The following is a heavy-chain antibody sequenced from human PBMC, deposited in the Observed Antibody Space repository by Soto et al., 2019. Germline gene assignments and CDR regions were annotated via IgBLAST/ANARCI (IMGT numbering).Heavy chain of an antibody. J-gene: IGHJ4*02. D-gene: IGHD2-2*01. CDR1: GYTFTSYG. Sequence: QVQLVQSGAEVKKPGASVKVSCKASGYTFTSYGISWVRQAPGQGLEWMGWISAYNGNTNYAQKLQGRVTMTTDTSTRTAYMELRSLRSDDTAVYYCARDVAPYCSSTSCQSNYWGQGTLVTVSS. CDR2: ISAYNGNT. V-gene: IGHV1-18*01. CDR3: ARDVAPYCSSTSCQSNY.